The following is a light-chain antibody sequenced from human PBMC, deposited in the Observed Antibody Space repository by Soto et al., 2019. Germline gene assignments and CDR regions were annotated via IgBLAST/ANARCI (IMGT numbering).Light chain of an antibody. Sequence: QSALTQPASVSGSPGQSVTISCTGTSSDVGGYNYVSWYQQYPGKAPKLMIYEVSNRPSGVPDRFSGSKSGYTASLTISGLQGEDEADYYCSSYTSSNNLGVFGGGTKLTVL. CDR3: SSYTSSNNLGV. CDR2: EVS. CDR1: SSDVGGYNY. V-gene: IGLV2-14*01. J-gene: IGLJ3*02.